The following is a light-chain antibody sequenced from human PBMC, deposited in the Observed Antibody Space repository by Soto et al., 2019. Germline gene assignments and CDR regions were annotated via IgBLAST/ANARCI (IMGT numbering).Light chain of an antibody. CDR1: SSNIGAGYD. CDR2: SNN. Sequence: QSVLTQPPSVSGAPGQRVTISCTGSSSNIGAGYDVHWYQHRPGMAPKLLMFSNNQRPSGVPGRFSASKSGTSASLAISGLQSEDEGDYYCAAWDDSLNGWVFGGGTKLTVL. J-gene: IGLJ3*02. V-gene: IGLV1-44*01. CDR3: AAWDDSLNGWV.